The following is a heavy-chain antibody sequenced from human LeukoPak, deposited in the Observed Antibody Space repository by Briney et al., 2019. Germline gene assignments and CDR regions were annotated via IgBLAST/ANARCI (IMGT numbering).Heavy chain of an antibody. D-gene: IGHD6-6*01. CDR3: TRRGGSSSSDWFDP. CDR2: VYYTGST. CDR1: GGSISNYY. V-gene: IGHV4-59*08. J-gene: IGHJ5*02. Sequence: SETLPLTCTVSGGSISNYYWSWIRQPPGKGLEWIGYVYYTGSTSYNPSLKSRVTISGDTSKNQFSLKLSSVTAADTAVYYCTRRGGSSSSDWFDPWGQGTLVIVSS.